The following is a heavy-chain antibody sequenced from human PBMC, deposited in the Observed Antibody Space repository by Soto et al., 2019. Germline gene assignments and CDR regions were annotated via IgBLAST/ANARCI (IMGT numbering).Heavy chain of an antibody. J-gene: IGHJ6*02. V-gene: IGHV4-59*08. D-gene: IGHD4-4*01. Sequence: PSETLSLTCTVSGGSISSYYWSWIRQPPGKGLEWIGYIYYGGSTNYNPSLKSRVTISVDTSKNQFSLKLSSVTAADTAVYYCARLHSNYYYYGMDVWGQGTTVTVSS. CDR1: GGSISSYY. CDR3: ARLHSNYYYYGMDV. CDR2: IYYGGST.